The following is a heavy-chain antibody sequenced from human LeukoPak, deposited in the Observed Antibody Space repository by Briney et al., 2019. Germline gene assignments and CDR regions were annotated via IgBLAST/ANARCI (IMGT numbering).Heavy chain of an antibody. Sequence: ASVRVSCKASGYTFTSYDINWVRQATGQGLEWMGWMNPNSGNTGYAQKFQGRVTMTRNTSISTAYMELSSLRSEDTAVYYCARGGSGSFYYYGMDVWGQGTTVTVSS. CDR2: MNPNSGNT. CDR3: ARGGSGSFYYYGMDV. D-gene: IGHD3-10*01. V-gene: IGHV1-8*01. CDR1: GYTFTSYD. J-gene: IGHJ6*02.